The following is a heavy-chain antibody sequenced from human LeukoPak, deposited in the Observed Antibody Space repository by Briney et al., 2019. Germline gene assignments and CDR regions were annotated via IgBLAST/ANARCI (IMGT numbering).Heavy chain of an antibody. Sequence: GGSLRLSCAGSGFSFSTYVLSWVRQAPGKGLEWVSSLSHSGGSAYYTDSVKGRFTISRDNSKNTLYLHMNSLRVGDTAVYFCAKLGFLTGSFDSWGQGTLVTVSS. CDR3: AKLGFLTGSFDS. V-gene: IGHV3-23*01. CDR1: GFSFSTYV. CDR2: LSHSGGSA. J-gene: IGHJ4*02. D-gene: IGHD3-9*01.